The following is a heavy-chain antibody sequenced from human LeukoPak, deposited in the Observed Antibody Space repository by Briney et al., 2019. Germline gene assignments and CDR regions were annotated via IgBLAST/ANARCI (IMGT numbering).Heavy chain of an antibody. CDR2: INHSGST. CDR1: GFTFSSYA. Sequence: GSLRLSCAASGFTFSSYAMSWIRQPPGKGLEWIGEINHSGSTNYNPSLKSRVTISVDTSKNQFSLKLSSVTAADTAVYYCARGRWRDIAARRGYFDYWGQGTLVTVSS. J-gene: IGHJ4*02. CDR3: ARGRWRDIAARRGYFDY. V-gene: IGHV4-34*01. D-gene: IGHD6-6*01.